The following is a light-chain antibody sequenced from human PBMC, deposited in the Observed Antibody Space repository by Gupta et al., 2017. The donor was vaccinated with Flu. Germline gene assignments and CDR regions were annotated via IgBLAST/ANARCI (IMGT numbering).Light chain of an antibody. V-gene: IGLV1-47*01. Sequence: QSVLTQPPSASVTPGQRVTISCSGSSSNIGSNYVYWYQQLPGTAPKLLIYRNNQRPSGVPDRFSGSKSGTSASLAISGLRSEDEADYYCAAWDDSLSGSYVFGTGTKVTVL. J-gene: IGLJ1*01. CDR1: SSNIGSNY. CDR3: AAWDDSLSGSYV. CDR2: RNN.